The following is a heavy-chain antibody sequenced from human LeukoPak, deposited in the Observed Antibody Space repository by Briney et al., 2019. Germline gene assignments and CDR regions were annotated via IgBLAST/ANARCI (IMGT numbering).Heavy chain of an antibody. D-gene: IGHD2-2*01. J-gene: IGHJ1*01. Sequence: TGGSLRLSCAASGFTFSSYGMSWVRQAPGKGLEWVSAISGSGGSTYYADSVKGRFTISRDNSKNTLYLQMNSLRAEDTAVYYCAKAMAYQLLPLRFQHWGQGTLVTVSS. V-gene: IGHV3-23*01. CDR2: ISGSGGST. CDR3: AKAMAYQLLPLRFQH. CDR1: GFTFSSYG.